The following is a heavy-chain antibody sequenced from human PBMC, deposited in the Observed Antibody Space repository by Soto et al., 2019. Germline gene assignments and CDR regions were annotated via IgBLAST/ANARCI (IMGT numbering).Heavy chain of an antibody. Sequence: ASVKVSCKASGYTFNDYYMHWVRQAPGQGLESMGWINPNSGGTNFAQKFQGRVTMTRDTSFTTAYMELTRLTSDDTAVYYCARGGNVRYGMDVWGQGTTVTVSS. CDR1: GYTFNDYY. CDR2: INPNSGGT. D-gene: IGHD1-1*01. CDR3: ARGGNVRYGMDV. V-gene: IGHV1-2*02. J-gene: IGHJ6*02.